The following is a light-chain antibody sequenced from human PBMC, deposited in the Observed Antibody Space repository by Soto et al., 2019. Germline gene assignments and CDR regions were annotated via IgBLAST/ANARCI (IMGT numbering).Light chain of an antibody. CDR2: AAS. CDR1: QSIGRN. J-gene: IGKJ1*01. CDR3: QQTYSGLWT. V-gene: IGKV1-39*01. Sequence: DMHRTQSPSSLSASVGDRVTITCRASQSIGRNINWYQQNPGKAPNLLISAASSLQSGVPSRFSGSGSGTDFHLTISSLQPEDFATYYCQQTYSGLWTFGQGTKVESK.